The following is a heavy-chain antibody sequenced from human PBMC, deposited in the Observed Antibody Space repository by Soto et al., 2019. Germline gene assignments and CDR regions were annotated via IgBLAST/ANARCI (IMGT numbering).Heavy chain of an antibody. CDR2: ISAYNGNT. J-gene: IGHJ4*02. Sequence: ASVRVSCKASGYTFTSYGISWVRQAPGQGLEWMGWISAYNGNTNYAQKLQGRVTMTTDTSTSTAYMELRSLRSDDTAVYYCARVEGKYYDSSGANHNRFSVIDYWGQGTLVTVSS. CDR3: ARVEGKYYDSSGANHNRFSVIDY. D-gene: IGHD3-22*01. CDR1: GYTFTSYG. V-gene: IGHV1-18*01.